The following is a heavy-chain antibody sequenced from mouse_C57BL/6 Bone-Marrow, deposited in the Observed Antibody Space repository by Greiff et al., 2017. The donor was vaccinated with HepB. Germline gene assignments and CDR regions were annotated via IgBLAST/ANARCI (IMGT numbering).Heavy chain of an antibody. J-gene: IGHJ1*03. CDR2: ISSGSSTI. D-gene: IGHD1-1*01. CDR3: ARRSSSYGYFDV. Sequence: EVKLMESGGGLVKPGGSLKLSCAASGFTFSDYGMHWVRQAPEKGLEWVAYISSGSSTIYYADTVKGRFTISRDNAKNTLFLQMTSLRSEDTAMYYCARRSSSYGYFDVWGTGTTVTVSS. CDR1: GFTFSDYG. V-gene: IGHV5-17*01.